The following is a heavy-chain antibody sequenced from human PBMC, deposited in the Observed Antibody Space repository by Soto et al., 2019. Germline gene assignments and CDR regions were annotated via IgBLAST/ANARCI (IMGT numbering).Heavy chain of an antibody. J-gene: IGHJ5*01. V-gene: IGHV1-46*01. D-gene: IGHD3-22*01. CDR2: INPSGGST. CDR1: GYTFTSYY. CDR3: ARGAPTYYDASTGYTTLDS. Sequence: ASVKVSCKASGYTFTSYYMHWVRQAPGQGLEWMGIINPSGGSTSYAQKFQGRVTMTRDTSTSTVYMELSSLRSEDTAVYYCARGAPTYYDASTGYTTLDSWGDGTLVTVSS.